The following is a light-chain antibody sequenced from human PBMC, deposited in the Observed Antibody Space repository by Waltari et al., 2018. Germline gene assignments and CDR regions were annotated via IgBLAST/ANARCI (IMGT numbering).Light chain of an antibody. CDR3: MQALQTPYT. J-gene: IGKJ2*01. V-gene: IGKV2-28*01. CDR2: LGS. Sequence: SFMTQYTLSLPVTPGEPASISCRSSQSLLHSNGYNYLDWYLQKPGQSPQLLIYLGSNRASGVPDRFSGSGSGTDFTLKISRVEAEDVGVYYCMQALQTPYTFGQGTKLEIK. CDR1: QSLLHSNGYNY.